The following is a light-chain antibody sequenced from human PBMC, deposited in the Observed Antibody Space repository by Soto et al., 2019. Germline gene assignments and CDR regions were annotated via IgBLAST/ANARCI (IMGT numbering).Light chain of an antibody. V-gene: IGLV2-8*01. CDR3: LSYADTAYV. CDR1: SSDVGGYNY. J-gene: IGLJ1*01. Sequence: QSVLTQPLSASGSPGQSVTISCAGTSSDVGGYNYVSWYQQYPGKVPKLMIYEVSERPSGVPDRFSGSKSGNTAFLTVSGLQAEDEADYYCLSYADTAYVFGTGTKVTVL. CDR2: EVS.